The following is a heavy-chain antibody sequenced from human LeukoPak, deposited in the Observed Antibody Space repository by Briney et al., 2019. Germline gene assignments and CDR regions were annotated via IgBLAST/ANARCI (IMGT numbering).Heavy chain of an antibody. D-gene: IGHD6-13*01. V-gene: IGHV1-69*04. CDR3: GGVWGSSNYFDY. CDR2: IIPILGIA. CDR1: GCTLSSYA. J-gene: IGHJ4*02. Sequence: SVKASCKASGCTLSSYAISWVRHPPGQGLEWMGRIIPILGIANYAQKFQGRVTITADKSTSTAYMEVSSLRSEGAAVYYCGGVWGSSNYFDYWGQGTLVTVSS.